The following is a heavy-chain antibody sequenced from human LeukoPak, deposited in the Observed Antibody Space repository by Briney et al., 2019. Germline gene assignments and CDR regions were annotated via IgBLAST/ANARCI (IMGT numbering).Heavy chain of an antibody. Sequence: ASVKVSCKACGYTFTGYYLHSLRPTAGRGLAWMGRINHNSGGKNNAQKFQGKVTMTRDTSISTAYMELSRLRSDATVVYYCARVKNYYDSSGYLYYFDYWGRRTLVTVSS. V-gene: IGHV1-2*05. D-gene: IGHD3-22*01. CDR1: GYTFTGYY. CDR2: INHNSGGK. CDR3: ARVKNYYDSSGYLYYFDY. J-gene: IGHJ4*02.